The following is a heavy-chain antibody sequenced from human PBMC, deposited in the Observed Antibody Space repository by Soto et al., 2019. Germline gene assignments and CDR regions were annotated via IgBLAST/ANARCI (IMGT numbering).Heavy chain of an antibody. CDR3: ARGGGNQLGDCYDK. D-gene: IGHD2-21*02. V-gene: IGHV3-30*04. Sequence: QVQLVESGGGVVQPGRSLRLSYAASGFTFSYYTMHWVRQAPGRGLEWVALIYYDGSNKYYADSVKGRFTISRDNSNNMVYLETNSLRDEDTAVEYCARGGGNQLGDCYDKWGQGTLVNVSA. CDR2: IYYDGSNK. CDR1: GFTFSYYT. J-gene: IGHJ4*02.